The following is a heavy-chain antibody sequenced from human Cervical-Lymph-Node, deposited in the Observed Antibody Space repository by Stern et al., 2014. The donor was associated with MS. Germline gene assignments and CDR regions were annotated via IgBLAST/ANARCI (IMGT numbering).Heavy chain of an antibody. CDR1: GGSINNNAYY. V-gene: IGHV4-39*01. Sequence: QLQLQESGPRLVTPSETLSLACSVSGGSINNNAYYWGWIRQPPGKGLGWIGSVLYSGSTYYNPSLKSRATVSMDSSKTQFSLRLVSVTAADTAVYYCAKIHRAFANQGHWGQGVLVSVSS. CDR3: AKIHRAFANQGH. D-gene: IGHD3-16*01. J-gene: IGHJ1*01. CDR2: VLYSGST.